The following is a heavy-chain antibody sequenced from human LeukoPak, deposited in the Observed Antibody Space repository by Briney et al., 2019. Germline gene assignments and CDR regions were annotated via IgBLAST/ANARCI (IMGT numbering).Heavy chain of an antibody. CDR1: GGPFSNYY. CDR3: TRRWNYGRNYYIDV. J-gene: IGHJ6*03. V-gene: IGHV4-34*01. Sequence: PSETLSLTCAVYGGPFSNYYWSWIRQPPGKGLEWIGEINDSGRINYNPSLMSRVTVSVDTSKNQFSLRLTPVTATDTAVYYCTRRWNYGRNYYIDVWGNGATVSVSS. D-gene: IGHD1-7*01. CDR2: INDSGRI.